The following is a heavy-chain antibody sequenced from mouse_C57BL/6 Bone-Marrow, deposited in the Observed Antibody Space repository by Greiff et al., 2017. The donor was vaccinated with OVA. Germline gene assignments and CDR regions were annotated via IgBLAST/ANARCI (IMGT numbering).Heavy chain of an antibody. Sequence: VMLVESGPGLVAPSQSLSITCTVSGFSLTSYGVSWVRQPPGKGLEWLGVICGDGSTNYHSALISRLSISKDNYKSQLCLKLNSLQPDDTATYYCAKPATMVTPFAYWDQGTRVTVSA. CDR3: AKPATMVTPFAY. CDR2: ICGDGST. V-gene: IGHV2-3*01. D-gene: IGHD2-1*01. J-gene: IGHJ3*01. CDR1: GFSLTSYG.